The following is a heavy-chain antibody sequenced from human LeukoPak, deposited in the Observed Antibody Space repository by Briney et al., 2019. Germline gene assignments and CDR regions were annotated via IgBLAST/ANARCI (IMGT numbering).Heavy chain of an antibody. CDR3: ARGHYGGNRYFDN. CDR2: IHANSGKA. CDR1: GYTFLDYE. Sequence: ASVSVSFKSSGYTFLDYEIHWVRQAPGLGLEWVAWIHANSGKAGSAQKFQGRVTLTRDTSTETDFMELSGLTSDDSATYFFARGHYGGNRYFDNWGQGTLVTVSS. J-gene: IGHJ4*02. V-gene: IGHV1-8*01. D-gene: IGHD4-23*01.